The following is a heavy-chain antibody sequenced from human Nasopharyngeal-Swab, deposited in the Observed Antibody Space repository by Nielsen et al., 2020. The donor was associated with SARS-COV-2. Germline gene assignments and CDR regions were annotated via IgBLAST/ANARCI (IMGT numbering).Heavy chain of an antibody. Sequence: GESLKISCAASGFTFSSYGMHWVRQAPGKGLEWVAVIWYDGSNKYYADSVKGRFTISRDNSKNTLYLQMNSLRAEDTAVYYCARDIPPGGWLTQGDYWGQGTLVTVSS. CDR3: ARDIPPGGWLTQGDY. CDR2: IWYDGSNK. D-gene: IGHD6-19*01. V-gene: IGHV3-33*01. J-gene: IGHJ4*02. CDR1: GFTFSSYG.